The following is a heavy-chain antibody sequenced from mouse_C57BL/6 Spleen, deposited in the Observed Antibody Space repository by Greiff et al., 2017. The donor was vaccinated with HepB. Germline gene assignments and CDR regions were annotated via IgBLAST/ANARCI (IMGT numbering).Heavy chain of an antibody. J-gene: IGHJ4*01. CDR3: ARTRRNYAMYY. CDR1: GFTFSDYG. CDR2: ISSGSSTI. Sequence: EVKLVESGGGLVKPGGSLKLSCAASGFTFSDYGMHWVRQAPEKGLEWVAYISSGSSTIYYADTVKGRFTISRDNAKNTLFLQMTSLRSEDTAMYYCARTRRNYAMYYWGQGTSVTVSS. V-gene: IGHV5-17*01.